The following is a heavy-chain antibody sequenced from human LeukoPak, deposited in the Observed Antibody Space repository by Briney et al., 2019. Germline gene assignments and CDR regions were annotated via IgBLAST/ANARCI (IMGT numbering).Heavy chain of an antibody. J-gene: IGHJ4*02. V-gene: IGHV4-4*07. CDR3: ARTRPPAGDFDY. Sequence: PSETLSLTCTVSGGSISSYYWSWVRQPAGKGLEWIGRIYSSGSTNYRPSLKSRVTMSVDSSKNQFSLKLNSVTAADTAVYYCARTRPPAGDFDYWGQGTLVTVSS. CDR1: GGSISSYY. CDR2: IYSSGST. D-gene: IGHD2-2*01.